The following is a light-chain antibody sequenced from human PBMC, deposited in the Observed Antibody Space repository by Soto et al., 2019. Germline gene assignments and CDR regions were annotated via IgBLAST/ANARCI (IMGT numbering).Light chain of an antibody. V-gene: IGKV1-5*03. J-gene: IGKJ1*01. CDR1: QTISSW. Sequence: DIQMTQSPSTLSGSLVDRVTVTCRASQTISSWLAWYQQKPGKAPKLLIYKASTLKSGVPSRFSGSGSGTEFTLTISSLQPDDFATYYCQHYNSYSEAFGQGTKWIS. CDR3: QHYNSYSEA. CDR2: KAS.